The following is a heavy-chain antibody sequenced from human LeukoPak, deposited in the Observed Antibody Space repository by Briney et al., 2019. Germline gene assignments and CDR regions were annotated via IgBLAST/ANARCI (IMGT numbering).Heavy chain of an antibody. CDR2: FSGSGGST. D-gene: IGHD4-17*01. Sequence: GGSLRLSCAASGFTFSGYAMSWVRQAQGKGLEWVSAFSGSGGSTYYADSVKGRFTISRDNSKNTLYLQMNSLRAEDTAVYYCATINDYGDYSFDYWGQGTLVTVSS. J-gene: IGHJ4*02. CDR1: GFTFSGYA. CDR3: ATINDYGDYSFDY. V-gene: IGHV3-23*01.